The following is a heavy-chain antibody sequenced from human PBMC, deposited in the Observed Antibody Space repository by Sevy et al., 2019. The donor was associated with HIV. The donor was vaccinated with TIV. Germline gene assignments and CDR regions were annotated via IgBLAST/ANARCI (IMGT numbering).Heavy chain of an antibody. CDR3: AKSRGGGSYYDMDV. CDR1: GFTFSSYS. V-gene: IGHV3-23*01. Sequence: GGSLRLSCAASGFTFSSYSMSWVRQAPGKGLEWVSIISGSGGSTYYADSLKGQFTISRDNSKNTLYLQVNSVRVEDTAVYYCAKSRGGGSYYDMDVWGKGTTVTVSS. D-gene: IGHD3-16*01. J-gene: IGHJ6*03. CDR2: ISGSGGST.